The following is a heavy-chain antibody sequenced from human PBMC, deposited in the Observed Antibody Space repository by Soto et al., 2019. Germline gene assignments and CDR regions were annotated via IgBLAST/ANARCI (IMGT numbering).Heavy chain of an antibody. J-gene: IGHJ6*02. Sequence: PSETLSLTCTVSGGSIRSGGYYWSWVRQNPRKGLEWIGNIYYSGNTYYNPSLKSRLTISVDTSKNQFSLNLSSVTAADTAVYYCARDSLMAKDGNARHYFGLDVWGQGTTVTVSS. CDR1: GGSIRSGGYY. CDR2: IYYSGNT. D-gene: IGHD2-8*01. V-gene: IGHV4-31*03. CDR3: ARDSLMAKDGNARHYFGLDV.